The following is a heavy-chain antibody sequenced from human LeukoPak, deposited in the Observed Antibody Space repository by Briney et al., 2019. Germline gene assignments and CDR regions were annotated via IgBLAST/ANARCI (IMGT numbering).Heavy chain of an antibody. Sequence: SETLSLTCTVSGGSISSYYWSWIRQPPGKGLEWIGYIYYSGSTNYNPSLKSRVTISVDTSKNQFSLKLSSVTAADTAVYYCVGGGSSWSLMYNWFDPWGQGTLVTVSS. CDR1: GGSISSYY. CDR2: IYYSGST. J-gene: IGHJ5*02. CDR3: VGGGSSWSLMYNWFDP. V-gene: IGHV4-59*01. D-gene: IGHD6-13*01.